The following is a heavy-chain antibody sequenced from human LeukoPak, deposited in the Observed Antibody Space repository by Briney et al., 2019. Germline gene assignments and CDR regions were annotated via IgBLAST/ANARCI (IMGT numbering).Heavy chain of an antibody. CDR1: GYTFTNSY. V-gene: IGHV1-46*01. CDR2: INPDGGNT. CDR3: ARGRSHYDDSDYHETGFDH. D-gene: IGHD3-22*01. Sequence: RASVKVSCTASGYTFTNSYIHWVRQAPGQVLEWMGLINPDGGNTNYAQNFQGRVTLTRDTSTSTAYMELSGLRSDDTAVYFCARGRSHYDDSDYHETGFDHWGQGTLVTVSS. J-gene: IGHJ4*02.